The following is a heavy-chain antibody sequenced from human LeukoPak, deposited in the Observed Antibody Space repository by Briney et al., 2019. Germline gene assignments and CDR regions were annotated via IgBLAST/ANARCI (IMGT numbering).Heavy chain of an antibody. CDR2: ISYDGSNK. V-gene: IGHV3-30*18. CDR1: GFTFSSYG. Sequence: GSLRLSCAASGFTFSSYGMHWVRQAPVKGLEWVAVISYDGSNKYYADSVKGRFTISRDNSKNTLYLQMNSLRAEDTAVYYCAKDPPSDDYWGQGTLVTVSS. CDR3: AKDPPSDDY. J-gene: IGHJ4*02.